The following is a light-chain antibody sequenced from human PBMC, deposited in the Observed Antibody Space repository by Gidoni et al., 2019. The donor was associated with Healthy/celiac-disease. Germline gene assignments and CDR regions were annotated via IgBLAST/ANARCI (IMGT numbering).Light chain of an antibody. Sequence: EIVLTQSPATLSLSPGERATLSCRASQSVSSYLAWYQQEPGQAPRLLIYDASNRATGIPARFSGSGSGTDCTLTISSLEPEDFAVYYCQQRSNWGGIFTFGPGTKVDIK. CDR1: QSVSSY. J-gene: IGKJ3*01. V-gene: IGKV3-11*01. CDR2: DAS. CDR3: QQRSNWGGIFT.